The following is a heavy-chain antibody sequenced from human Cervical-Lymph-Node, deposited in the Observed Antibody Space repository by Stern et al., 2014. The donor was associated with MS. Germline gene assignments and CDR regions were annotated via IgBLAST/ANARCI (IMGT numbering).Heavy chain of an antibody. D-gene: IGHD5-18*01. Sequence: VQLVESGAEVKKPGASVKVSCKASGYTFTGYYMHWVRQAPGQGLEWMGWINPNRGGTNYAQKFQGRVTMTRDTSINTAYMELSRLTSDDTAVYYCARLDTSLFDFWGQGTLVTVSS. CDR3: ARLDTSLFDF. J-gene: IGHJ4*02. CDR2: INPNRGGT. V-gene: IGHV1-2*02. CDR1: GYTFTGYY.